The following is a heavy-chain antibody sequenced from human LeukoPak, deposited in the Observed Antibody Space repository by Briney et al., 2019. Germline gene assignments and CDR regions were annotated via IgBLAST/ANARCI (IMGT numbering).Heavy chain of an antibody. CDR1: GFTFSNYA. V-gene: IGHV3-23*01. Sequence: GGSLRLSCAASGFTFSNYAMSWVRQAPGKGLEWVSTISGSGGSAFLADSVKGQFSISRDNSKNTLYLQMNSLRVEDTAIYFCAKAPAAYVSIYYFDYWGQGTLVNVSS. CDR3: AKAPAAYVSIYYFDY. CDR2: ISGSGGSA. J-gene: IGHJ4*02. D-gene: IGHD5/OR15-5a*01.